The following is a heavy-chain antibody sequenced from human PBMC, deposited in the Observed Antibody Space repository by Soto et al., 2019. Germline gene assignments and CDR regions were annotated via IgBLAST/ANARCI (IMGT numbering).Heavy chain of an antibody. CDR3: AKVDIAYFCGDCYWGPGPLDY. J-gene: IGHJ4*02. CDR2: ISGSGGST. Sequence: PGGSLRLSCAASGFTFSSYAMSWVRQAPGKGLEWVSAISGSGGSTYYADSVKGRFTISRDNSKNTLYLQMNSLRAEDTAVYYCAKVDIAYFCGDCYWGPGPLDYWGQGSLVPVSS. D-gene: IGHD2-21*02. V-gene: IGHV3-23*01. CDR1: GFTFSSYA.